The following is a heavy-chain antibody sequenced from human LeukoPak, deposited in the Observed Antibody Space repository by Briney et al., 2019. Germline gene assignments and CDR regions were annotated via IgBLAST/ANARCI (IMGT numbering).Heavy chain of an antibody. Sequence: GGSLRLSCAASGFTFSSYAMSWVRQAPGKGLEWVSAISGSGGSTYYAGSVKGRFTISRDNSKNTLYLQMNSLRAEDTAVYYCANSKQWLNYFDYWGQGTLVTVSS. CDR3: ANSKQWLNYFDY. V-gene: IGHV3-23*01. D-gene: IGHD6-19*01. J-gene: IGHJ4*02. CDR2: ISGSGGST. CDR1: GFTFSSYA.